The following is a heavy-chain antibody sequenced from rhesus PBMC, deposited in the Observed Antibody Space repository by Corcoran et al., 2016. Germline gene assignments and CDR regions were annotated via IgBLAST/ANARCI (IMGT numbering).Heavy chain of an antibody. Sequence: EVRLVESGGGLVQPGGSLRLSCAASGFTFSDYYMTWVRQSPWKVPGWVGFIRTKANGGTVEFAASVKGRFTISRDDSKSMSSLQMNSLITEDTAVYYCARQVAGRIDYFDYWGQGLLVTVSS. CDR2: IRTKANGGTV. V-gene: IGHV3-116*02. CDR3: ARQVAGRIDYFDY. CDR1: GFTFSDYY. J-gene: IGHJ4*01. D-gene: IGHD6-37*01.